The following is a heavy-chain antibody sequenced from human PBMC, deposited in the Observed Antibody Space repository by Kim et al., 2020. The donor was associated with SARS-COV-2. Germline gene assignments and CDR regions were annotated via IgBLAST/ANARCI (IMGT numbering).Heavy chain of an antibody. CDR2: IYTSGST. V-gene: IGHV4-61*02. CDR3: QGRGYSGYANY. CDR1: GGSISSGSYY. J-gene: IGHJ4*02. Sequence: SETLSLTCTVSGGSISSGSYYWSWIRQPAGKGLEWIGRIYTSGSTNYNPSLKSRVTISVDTSKNQFSLKLSSVTAADTAVYYCQGRGYSGYANYWGQGTLVTVSS. D-gene: IGHD5-12*01.